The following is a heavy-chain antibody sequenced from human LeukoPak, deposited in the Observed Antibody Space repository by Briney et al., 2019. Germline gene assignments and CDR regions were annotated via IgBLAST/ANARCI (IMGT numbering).Heavy chain of an antibody. CDR1: GFTFSSYW. Sequence: GGSLRLSCAASGFTFSSYWMSWVRQAPGKGLEWVANIKQDGSEKYYVDSVKGRFTISRDNAKNSLYLQMNSLRAEDTAVYYCARVYYDFWSGVPNWFDPWGQGTLVTVSS. J-gene: IGHJ5*02. V-gene: IGHV3-7*01. D-gene: IGHD3-3*01. CDR2: IKQDGSEK. CDR3: ARVYYDFWSGVPNWFDP.